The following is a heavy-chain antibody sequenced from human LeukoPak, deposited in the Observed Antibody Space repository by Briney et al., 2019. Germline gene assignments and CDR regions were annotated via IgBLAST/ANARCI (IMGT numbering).Heavy chain of an antibody. CDR1: GYSFTNYW. D-gene: IGHD3-22*01. CDR3: ARRGYDSRGYHFYFDY. J-gene: IGHJ4*02. CDR2: IYPGTSDT. Sequence: GESLKISCKASGYSFTNYWIGWVRQMPGKGLEWMGIIYPGTSDTKYSPSFQGHVTVSADKSISTAYLQWSSLKASDTATYYCARRGYDSRGYHFYFDYWGQGTLVTVSS. V-gene: IGHV5-51*01.